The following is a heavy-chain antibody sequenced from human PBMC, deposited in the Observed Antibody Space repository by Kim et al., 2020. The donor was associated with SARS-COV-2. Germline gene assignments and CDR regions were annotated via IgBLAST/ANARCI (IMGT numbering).Heavy chain of an antibody. V-gene: IGHV3-9*01. CDR1: GFTFDDYA. Sequence: GGSLRLSCAASGFTFDDYAMHWVRQAPGRGLEWVSGISWNSGSIGYADSVKGRFTISRDNAKNSLYLQMNSLRAEDTALYYCAKDIRAYCGGDCYSWGYFDYWGQGTLVTVSS. CDR2: ISWNSGSI. D-gene: IGHD2-21*02. CDR3: AKDIRAYCGGDCYSWGYFDY. J-gene: IGHJ4*02.